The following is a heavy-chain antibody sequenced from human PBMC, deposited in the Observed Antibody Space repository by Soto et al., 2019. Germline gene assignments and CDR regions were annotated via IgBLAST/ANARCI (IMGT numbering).Heavy chain of an antibody. CDR3: AKDIAGYGSGSYYMTLYYYYGMDV. V-gene: IGHV3-7*03. CDR1: GFTVSDSY. Sequence: GGSLRLSCAASGFTVSDSYMNWVRQAPGKGLQWVATIGPDGTETLYDNTVKGWFTISRDNSKNTLYLQMNSLRAEDTAVYYCAKDIAGYGSGSYYMTLYYYYGMDVWGQGTTVTVAS. D-gene: IGHD3-10*01. CDR2: IGPDGTET. J-gene: IGHJ6*02.